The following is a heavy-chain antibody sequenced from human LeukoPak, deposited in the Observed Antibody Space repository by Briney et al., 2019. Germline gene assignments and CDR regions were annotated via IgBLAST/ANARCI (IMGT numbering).Heavy chain of an antibody. V-gene: IGHV4-4*09. CDR1: GGSISSYY. CDR2: IYTSGST. D-gene: IGHD2-8*02. J-gene: IGHJ6*03. CDR3: ARRPTGYYYYMDV. Sequence: SETLSLTCTVSGGSISSYYWSWIRQPPGKGLEWIGYIYTSGSTNYNPSLKSRVTISVDTSKNQFSLKLSSVTAADTAVYYCARRPTGYYYYMDVWGKGTTVTVSS.